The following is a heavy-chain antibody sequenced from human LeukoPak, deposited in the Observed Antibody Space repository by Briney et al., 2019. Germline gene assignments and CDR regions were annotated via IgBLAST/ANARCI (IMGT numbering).Heavy chain of an antibody. J-gene: IGHJ5*02. V-gene: IGHV4-59*08. CDR3: ARHEGDRRGNYMYNWFDP. Sequence: SETLSLTCTVSGGSISSYFWSWIRQPPGKGLEWIAYIYFSGSTNYNPSLKSRVTISVDTSKNQFSLKLSSVTAADTAVYYCARHEGDRRGNYMYNWFDPWGQGTLVTVSS. CDR2: IYFSGST. D-gene: IGHD3-22*01. CDR1: GGSISSYF.